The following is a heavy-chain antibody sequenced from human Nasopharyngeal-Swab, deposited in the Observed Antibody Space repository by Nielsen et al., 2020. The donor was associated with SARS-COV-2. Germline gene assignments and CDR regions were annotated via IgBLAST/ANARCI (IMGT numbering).Heavy chain of an antibody. V-gene: IGHV4-34*01. CDR3: ARGRQQWLIYDY. J-gene: IGHJ4*02. Sequence: SETLSLTCAVYGGSFSSYYWTWIRQPPGKGLEWIGEINHGGGTNYNPSLKSRVTISVDTSKNQFSLNLSSVTAPDTAVYYCARGRQQWLIYDYWGQGTLVTVSS. D-gene: IGHD6-19*01. CDR1: GGSFSSYY. CDR2: INHGGGT.